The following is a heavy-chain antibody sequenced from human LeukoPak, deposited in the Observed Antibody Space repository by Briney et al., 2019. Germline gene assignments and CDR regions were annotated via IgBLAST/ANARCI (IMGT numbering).Heavy chain of an antibody. CDR1: GFTFSSYR. V-gene: IGHV3-21*01. D-gene: IGHD3-9*01. Sequence: GGALRLSCAASGFTFSSYRMNWVRQAPGKGVEWGSSISSDSNDIFYAESVQGGFTISRDNAKNTLYLQKKRVRDEDTAVYYCARGRNTYYDILTGYYNQYYFDYWGQGTLVTVSS. CDR2: ISSDSNDI. J-gene: IGHJ4*02. CDR3: ARGRNTYYDILTGYYNQYYFDY.